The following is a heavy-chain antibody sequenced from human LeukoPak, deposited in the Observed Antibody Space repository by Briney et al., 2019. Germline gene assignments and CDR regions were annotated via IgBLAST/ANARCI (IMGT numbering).Heavy chain of an antibody. V-gene: IGHV4-59*01. CDR2: IYYSGST. CDR1: GGSISSYY. J-gene: IGHJ4*02. CDR3: ASYDGSGKGLDY. D-gene: IGHD3-10*01. Sequence: KPSETLSLTCTVSGGSISSYYWSWIRQPPGKGLEWIGYIYYSGSTNYNPSLKSRVTISVDTSKNQFSLKLSSVTAADTAVYYCASYDGSGKGLDYWGQGTLVTVSS.